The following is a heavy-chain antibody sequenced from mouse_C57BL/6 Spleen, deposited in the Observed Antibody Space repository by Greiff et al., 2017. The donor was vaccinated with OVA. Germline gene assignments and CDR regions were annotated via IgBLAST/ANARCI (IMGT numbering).Heavy chain of an antibody. CDR3: ARGSNYGYAMDY. V-gene: IGHV1-81*01. Sequence: VQLQQSGAELARPGASVQLSCKASGYTFTSYGIRWVKQRTGQGLEWIGEIYPRRGNTYYNEKFKGKATLTADKSSSTAYMELRSLTSEDSAVYFCARGSNYGYAMDYWGQGTSVTVSS. CDR1: GYTFTSYG. CDR2: IYPRRGNT. J-gene: IGHJ4*01. D-gene: IGHD2-5*01.